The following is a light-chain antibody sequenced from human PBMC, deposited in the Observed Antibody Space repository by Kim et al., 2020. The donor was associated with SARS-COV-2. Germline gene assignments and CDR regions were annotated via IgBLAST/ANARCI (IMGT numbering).Light chain of an antibody. CDR1: QSVSSN. Sequence: EIVMTQSPATLSVSPGERATLSCRASQSVSSNLAWYQQKPGQAPRPLIYGASTRAAGIPARFSGSGTGTEFTLTISSLQSEDFAVYYCHQYNNWHTFGQGTKLEI. CDR2: GAS. J-gene: IGKJ2*01. V-gene: IGKV3-15*01. CDR3: HQYNNWHT.